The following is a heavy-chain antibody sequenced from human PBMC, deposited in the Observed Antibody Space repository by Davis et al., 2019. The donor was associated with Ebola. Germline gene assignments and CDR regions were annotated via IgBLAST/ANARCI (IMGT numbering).Heavy chain of an antibody. CDR3: AREYYGILTGPWGMDV. CDR2: INHSGST. Sequence: MPSETLSLTCAVYGGSFSGYYWSWIRQPPGKGLEWIGEINHSGSTNYNPSLKSRVTISVDTSKNQFSLKLSSVTAADTAAYYCAREYYGILTGPWGMDVWGQGTTVTVSS. V-gene: IGHV4-34*01. D-gene: IGHD3-9*01. J-gene: IGHJ6*02. CDR1: GGSFSGYY.